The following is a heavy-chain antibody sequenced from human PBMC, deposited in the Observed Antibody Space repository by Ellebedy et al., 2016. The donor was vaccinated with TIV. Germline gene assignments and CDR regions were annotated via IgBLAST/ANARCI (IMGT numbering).Heavy chain of an antibody. CDR2: IYTDGTT. V-gene: IGHV3-66*04. D-gene: IGHD4-11*01. J-gene: IGHJ4*02. CDR1: GFTVTCNY. CDR3: ARQAGSNYFLIED. Sequence: GESLKISCAASGFTVTCNYMSWVRQAPGGGLEWVSVIYTDGTTYYGDSVKGRFTISRDTSKNTLYLQMNSLRVEDTAVYYCARQAGSNYFLIEDWGQGTLVTVSS.